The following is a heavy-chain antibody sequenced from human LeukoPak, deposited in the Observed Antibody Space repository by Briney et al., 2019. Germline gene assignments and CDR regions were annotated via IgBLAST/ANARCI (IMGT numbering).Heavy chain of an antibody. CDR1: GFTFSSYS. V-gene: IGHV3-48*04. Sequence: GGSLRLSCAASGFTFSSYSMNWVRQAPGKGLEWVSYISTSSSTIYYAGSVKGRFTISRDNAKNSLFLQMNSLRVEDAAVYYCAGGWGNRKNTEGFDYWGQGTLVTVSS. J-gene: IGHJ4*02. D-gene: IGHD3-16*01. CDR3: AGGWGNRKNTEGFDY. CDR2: ISTSSSTI.